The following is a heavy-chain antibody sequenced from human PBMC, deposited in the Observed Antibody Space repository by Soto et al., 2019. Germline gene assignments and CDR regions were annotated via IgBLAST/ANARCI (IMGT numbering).Heavy chain of an antibody. V-gene: IGHV4-39*01. CDR2: IYYSGST. CDR1: GGSISSSSYY. J-gene: IGHJ4*02. CDR3: ARHFGNYYDSSGYYSIDY. D-gene: IGHD3-22*01. Sequence: QLQLQESGPGLVKPSETLSLTCTVSGGSISSSSYYWGWIRRPPGKGLEWIGSIYYSGSTYYNPSLKSRVTISVDTSKNQFSLKLSSVTAADTAVYYCARHFGNYYDSSGYYSIDYWGQGTLVTVSS.